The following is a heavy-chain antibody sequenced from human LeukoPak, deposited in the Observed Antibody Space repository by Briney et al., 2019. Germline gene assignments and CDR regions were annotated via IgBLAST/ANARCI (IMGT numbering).Heavy chain of an antibody. CDR3: ARVRILYCSSTSCYTGDDAFDI. V-gene: IGHV4-4*07. D-gene: IGHD2-2*02. CDR2: IYTSGST. J-gene: IGHJ3*02. CDR1: GGSISSYY. Sequence: SETPSLTCTVSGGSISSYYWSWIRQPAGKGLEWIGRIYTSGSTNYNPSLKSRVTISVDTSKNQFSLKLSSVTAADTAVYYCARVRILYCSSTSCYTGDDAFDIWGQGTMVTVSS.